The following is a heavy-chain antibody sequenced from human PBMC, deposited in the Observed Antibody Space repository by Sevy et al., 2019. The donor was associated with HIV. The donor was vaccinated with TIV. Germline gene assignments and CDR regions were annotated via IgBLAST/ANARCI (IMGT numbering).Heavy chain of an antibody. CDR3: TTAPIILLLMTDGVDV. D-gene: IGHD2-8*02. J-gene: IGHJ6*02. Sequence: GGSLRLSCAASGFTFTYAWMNWVRLAPGKGLEWVGRINAKADGGTIDYAVPVRGRFTISRDDSKNTLYLQMSNLKTEDTALYYCTTAPIILLLMTDGVDVWGQGTTVTVSS. CDR1: GFTFTYAW. V-gene: IGHV3-15*01. CDR2: INAKADGGTI.